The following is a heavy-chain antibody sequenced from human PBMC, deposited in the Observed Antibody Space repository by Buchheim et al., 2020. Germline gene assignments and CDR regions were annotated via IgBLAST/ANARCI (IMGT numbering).Heavy chain of an antibody. Sequence: QVQLQESGPGLVKPSETLSLTCTVPGGSISSYYWSWIRQPPGKGLEWIGYIYYSGSTNYNPSLKSRVTISVDTSKNQFSLKLSSVTAADTAVYYCARYYYDSSGYYSGYFDYWGQGTL. CDR2: IYYSGST. J-gene: IGHJ4*02. CDR3: ARYYYDSSGYYSGYFDY. V-gene: IGHV4-59*08. CDR1: GGSISSYY. D-gene: IGHD3-22*01.